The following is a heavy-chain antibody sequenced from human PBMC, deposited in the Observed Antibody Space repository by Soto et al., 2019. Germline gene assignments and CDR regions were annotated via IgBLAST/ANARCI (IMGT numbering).Heavy chain of an antibody. CDR3: ARDPSEGRVGNWFES. V-gene: IGHV3-21*06. CDR2: ISSSTSYV. J-gene: IGHJ5*01. D-gene: IGHD2-2*01. CDR1: GFTFSRYG. Sequence: EVQLVESGGGLGKPGGSLRLSCAASGFTFSRYGMNWLRQAPGKGLEWVASISSSTSYVYYADSVKGRFSTSRDNAKNILYLEMYALRTEDTAVYYCARDPSEGRVGNWFESWGQGTLDTVSS.